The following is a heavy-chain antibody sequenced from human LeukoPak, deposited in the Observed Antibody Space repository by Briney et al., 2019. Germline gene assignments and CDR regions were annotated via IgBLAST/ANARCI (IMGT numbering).Heavy chain of an antibody. CDR3: AREEPYGMDV. V-gene: IGHV1-69*04. CDR1: GGTFTSYT. J-gene: IGHJ6*02. CDR2: IIPIHGIA. Sequence: SVKLSCKASGGTFTSYTICWVRQAPGQGLEWMGRIIPIHGIANNAQKFQGRVTITPDKSTSTAYMGLSSLRSEDTAVYYCAREEPYGMDVWGQGTTVTVSS.